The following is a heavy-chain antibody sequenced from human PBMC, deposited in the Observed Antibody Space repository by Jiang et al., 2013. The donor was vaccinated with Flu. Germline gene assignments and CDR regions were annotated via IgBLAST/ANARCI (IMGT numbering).Heavy chain of an antibody. CDR2: TYYRSKWYS. Sequence: QTLSLTCAISGDSVSSNSAAWNWIRRSPSRGLEWLGRTYYRSKWYSDYAVSVKSRITFNPDTSKNQFSLQLNSVTPEDTAVYYCARQVGYWDFDLWGRGTLVTVSS. J-gene: IGHJ2*01. CDR3: ARQVGYWDFDL. V-gene: IGHV6-1*01. CDR1: GDSVSSNSAA.